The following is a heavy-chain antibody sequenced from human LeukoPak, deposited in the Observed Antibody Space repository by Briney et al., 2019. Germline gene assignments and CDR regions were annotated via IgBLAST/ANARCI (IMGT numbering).Heavy chain of an antibody. V-gene: IGHV3-9*01. D-gene: IGHD1-7*01. J-gene: IGHJ6*03. Sequence: PGGSLRLSCAASGFTFDDYAMHWVRQAPGKGLEWVSGISWNSGSIGYADSVKGRFTISRDNAKNSLYLKMNSLRAEDTALYYCAKDTTTPSALYYYYYMDVWGKGTTVTVSS. CDR2: ISWNSGSI. CDR1: GFTFDDYA. CDR3: AKDTTTPSALYYYYYMDV.